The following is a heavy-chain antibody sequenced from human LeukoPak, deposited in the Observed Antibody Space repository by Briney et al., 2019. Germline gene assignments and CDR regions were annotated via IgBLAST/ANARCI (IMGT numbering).Heavy chain of an antibody. D-gene: IGHD3-3*01. V-gene: IGHV3-30-3*01. CDR2: ISYDGSNK. Sequence: GRSLRLSCAASGFTFSSYAMHWVRQAPGKGLEWVAVISYDGSNKYYADSVKGRFTISRDSSKNTLYLQMNSLRAEDTAVYYCARDLDTIFGVTGFDYWGQGTLVTVSS. CDR1: GFTFSSYA. CDR3: ARDLDTIFGVTGFDY. J-gene: IGHJ4*02.